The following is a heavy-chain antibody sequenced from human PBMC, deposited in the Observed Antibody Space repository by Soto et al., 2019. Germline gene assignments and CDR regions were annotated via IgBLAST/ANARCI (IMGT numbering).Heavy chain of an antibody. Sequence: SVKVSCKASGGTFSSYTISWVRQAPGQGLEWMGRIIPILGIANYAQKFQGRVTITADKSTSTAYMELNSLRAEDTAVYYCARGKGLYYDSSGYGYYFDYWGQGTLVTVSS. CDR2: IIPILGIA. CDR3: ARGKGLYYDSSGYGYYFDY. V-gene: IGHV1-69*02. D-gene: IGHD3-22*01. CDR1: GGTFSSYT. J-gene: IGHJ4*02.